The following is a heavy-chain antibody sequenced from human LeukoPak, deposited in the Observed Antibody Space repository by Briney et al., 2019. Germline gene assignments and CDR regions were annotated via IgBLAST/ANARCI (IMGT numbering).Heavy chain of an antibody. Sequence: GGSLGLSCAVSGFTFSSYWMTWVRQAPGKGLEWVANIKEDGSEKYYVDSVKGRFTISRDNAKNSLYLQMNSLRAEDTAVYYCARDRTLSAYWGQGTLVTVSS. D-gene: IGHD1/OR15-1a*01. CDR1: GFTFSSYW. V-gene: IGHV3-7*01. J-gene: IGHJ4*02. CDR2: IKEDGSEK. CDR3: ARDRTLSAY.